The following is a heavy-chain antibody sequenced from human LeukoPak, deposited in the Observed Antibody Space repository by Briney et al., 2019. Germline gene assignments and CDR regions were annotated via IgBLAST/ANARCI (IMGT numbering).Heavy chain of an antibody. CDR1: GFTFSSYS. CDR2: ISSSSSYI. V-gene: IGHV3-21*04. Sequence: PGGSLRLSCAASGFTFSSYSMNWVRQAPGKGLEWVSSISSSSSYIYYADSVKGRFTISRDNSKNTLYLQMNSLRVEDTAVYYCAKLYYGTGIESYWGQGTLVTVSS. CDR3: AKLYYGTGIESY. D-gene: IGHD2-8*02. J-gene: IGHJ4*02.